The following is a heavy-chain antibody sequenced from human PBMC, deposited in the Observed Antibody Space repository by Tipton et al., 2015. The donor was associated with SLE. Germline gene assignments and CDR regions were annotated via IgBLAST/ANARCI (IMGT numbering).Heavy chain of an antibody. Sequence: SLRLSCAASGFTFSSYAMSWVRQAPGKGLEWVLAIIGSGGSTYYADYVKGRFTISRDNSKNTLYLQMNSLRAEDTAVSYCAKEALHMVRGVIDYWGQETLVTVSS. D-gene: IGHD3-10*01. J-gene: IGHJ4*02. CDR1: GFTFSSYA. V-gene: IGHV3-23*01. CDR3: AKEALHMVRGVIDY. CDR2: IIGSGGST.